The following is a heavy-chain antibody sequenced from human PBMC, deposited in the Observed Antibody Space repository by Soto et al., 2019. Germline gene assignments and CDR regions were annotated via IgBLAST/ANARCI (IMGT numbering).Heavy chain of an antibody. D-gene: IGHD3-3*01. Sequence: PSETLSLTCTVSGGSISSYYWSWIRQPPGKGLEWIGYIYYSGSTNYNPSLKSRVTISVDTSKNQFSLKLSSVTAADTAVYYCARLDFWSGYYSLFEYWGQGTLVTVSS. J-gene: IGHJ4*02. CDR2: IYYSGST. V-gene: IGHV4-59*01. CDR3: ARLDFWSGYYSLFEY. CDR1: GGSISSYY.